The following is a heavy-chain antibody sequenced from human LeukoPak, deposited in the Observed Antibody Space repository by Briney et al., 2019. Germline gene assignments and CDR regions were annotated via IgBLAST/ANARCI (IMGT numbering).Heavy chain of an antibody. V-gene: IGHV4-39*01. CDR1: GGSISSSSYY. J-gene: IGHJ6*03. Sequence: SSETLSLTCTVSGGSISSSSYYWGWIRQPSGKGLEWIGTIYYSGSTYYNPSLKSRVTISVDTSKNQFSLRLSSVTAADTAVYYCARISYYGSGSYYKDYYYYMDVWGKGTTVTVSS. D-gene: IGHD3-10*01. CDR3: ARISYYGSGSYYKDYYYYMDV. CDR2: IYYSGST.